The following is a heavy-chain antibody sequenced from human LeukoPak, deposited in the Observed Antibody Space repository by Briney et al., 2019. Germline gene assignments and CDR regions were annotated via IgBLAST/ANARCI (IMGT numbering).Heavy chain of an antibody. J-gene: IGHJ3*01. D-gene: IGHD5-24*01. CDR1: GFIFSTYW. CDR2: INQDGSET. V-gene: IGHV3-7*05. CDR3: VRGFDGYFGFDL. Sequence: GGSLRLSCAASGFIFSTYWMSWVRLAPGKGLEWVANINQDGSETFYVDSVRGRFTISRDNGKNSMFVQMDSLRAEDTAVYYCVRGFDGYFGFDLWGQGTMVTVSS.